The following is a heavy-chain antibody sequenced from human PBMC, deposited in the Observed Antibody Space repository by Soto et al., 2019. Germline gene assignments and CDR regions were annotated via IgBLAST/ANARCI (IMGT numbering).Heavy chain of an antibody. CDR3: AREIPDTTSHWFDP. Sequence: PSETLSLICTVSGGSITSYYWSWIRQPPGKGLEWIGYIFYSGSTNYNPSLKSRVTISMDTSKNQFSLKVSSVTAADTALYYCAREIPDTTSHWFDPWGQGTLVTVSS. CDR1: GGSITSYY. J-gene: IGHJ5*02. V-gene: IGHV4-59*01. CDR2: IFYSGST. D-gene: IGHD1-26*01.